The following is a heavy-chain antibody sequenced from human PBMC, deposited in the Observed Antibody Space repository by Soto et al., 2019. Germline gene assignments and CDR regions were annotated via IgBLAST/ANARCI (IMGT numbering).Heavy chain of an antibody. D-gene: IGHD6-19*01. CDR2: IYPADSDT. CDR3: ARQFDTSGWYDY. J-gene: IGHJ4*02. Sequence: GESLKISCKGSGYNFINYWIGWVRQMPGKGPELMGIIYPADSDTRYSPSFRGQVTISADKSISTAYLQWSSLKATDTAMYYCARQFDTSGWYDYWGQGTLVTVSS. CDR1: GYNFINYW. V-gene: IGHV5-51*01.